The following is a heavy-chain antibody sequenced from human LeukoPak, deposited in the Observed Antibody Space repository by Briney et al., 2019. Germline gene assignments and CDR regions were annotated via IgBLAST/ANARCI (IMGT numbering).Heavy chain of an antibody. J-gene: IGHJ1*01. CDR3: ARQAVPVDKYFHH. V-gene: IGHV5-51*01. CDR2: IYPGDSDT. Sequence: GESLKISCQGSGYSFTSYWIGWVRQMPGKSLEWMGIIYPGDSDTRYSPSFQGQVTISADKSISTAYLQWSSLKASDTAMYYCARQAVPVDKYFHHWGQGTLVTVSS. D-gene: IGHD2-2*01. CDR1: GYSFTSYW.